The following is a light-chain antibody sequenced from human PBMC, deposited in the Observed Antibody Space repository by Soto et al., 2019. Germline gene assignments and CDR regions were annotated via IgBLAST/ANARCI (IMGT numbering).Light chain of an antibody. V-gene: IGKV1-5*03. J-gene: IGKJ1*01. CDR1: QSLPSTW. CDR2: KGS. Sequence: DVQMTQSPSTLSASVGDKVTITCRASQSLPSTWSAWFKQRPGKAPNVLIYKGSSLASGISSRFSGSGAGTEFTLTISSLQPDDFATYFCQQYGAQAPWTFGQGTRVENK. CDR3: QQYGAQAPWT.